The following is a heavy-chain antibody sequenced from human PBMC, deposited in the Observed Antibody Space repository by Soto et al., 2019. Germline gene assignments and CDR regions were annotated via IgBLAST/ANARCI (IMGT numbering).Heavy chain of an antibody. CDR3: AKDRGYSGSYSDPYYYYGMDV. V-gene: IGHV3-30*18. J-gene: IGHJ6*02. CDR2: ISYDGSNK. CDR1: GFTFSSYG. Sequence: PGGSLRLSCAASGFTFSSYGMHWVRQAPGKGLEWVAVISYDGSNKYYADSVKGRFTISRDNSKNTLYLQMNSLRAEDTAVYYCAKDRGYSGSYSDPYYYYGMDVWGQGTTVTVSS. D-gene: IGHD1-26*01.